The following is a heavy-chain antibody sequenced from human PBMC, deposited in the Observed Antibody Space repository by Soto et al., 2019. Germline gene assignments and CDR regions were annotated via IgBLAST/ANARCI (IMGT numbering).Heavy chain of an antibody. CDR1: GGSISSYY. CDR2: IYYSGST. D-gene: IGHD5-18*01. Sequence: PSETLSLTCTVSGGSISSYYWSWIRQPPGKGLEWIGYIYYSGSTNYNPSLKSRVTISVDTSKNQFSLKLSSVTAADTAVYYCARAQIWLPGYYYGMDVWGQGTTVTVSS. CDR3: ARAQIWLPGYYYGMDV. J-gene: IGHJ6*02. V-gene: IGHV4-59*01.